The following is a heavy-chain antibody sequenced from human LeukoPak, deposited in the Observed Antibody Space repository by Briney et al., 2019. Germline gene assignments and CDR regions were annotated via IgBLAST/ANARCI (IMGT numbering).Heavy chain of an antibody. CDR2: IKQDGSEK. CDR1: GFTFSSYW. D-gene: IGHD3-10*01. CDR3: ARDRGVRRDNWFDP. Sequence: GGSLRLSCAASGFTFSSYWMSWVRQAPGKGLEWVTNIKQDGSEKYYVDSVKGRFTTSRDNSKNTLYLQMNSLRAEDTAVYYCARDRGVRRDNWFDPWGQGTLVTVSS. J-gene: IGHJ5*02. V-gene: IGHV3-7*03.